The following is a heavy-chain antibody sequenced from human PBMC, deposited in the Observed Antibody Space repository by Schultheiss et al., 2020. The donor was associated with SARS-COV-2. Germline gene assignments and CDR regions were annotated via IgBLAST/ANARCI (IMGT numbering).Heavy chain of an antibody. J-gene: IGHJ5*02. D-gene: IGHD6-19*01. Sequence: GESLKISCAASGFTFSSYSMNWVRQAPGKGLEWVAVISYDGSNKYYADSVKGRFTISRDNAKNSLYLQMNSLRAEDTAVYYCAKEARSGWFPENWFDPWGQGTLVTVSS. CDR3: AKEARSGWFPENWFDP. CDR2: ISYDGSNK. CDR1: GFTFSSYS. V-gene: IGHV3-30*18.